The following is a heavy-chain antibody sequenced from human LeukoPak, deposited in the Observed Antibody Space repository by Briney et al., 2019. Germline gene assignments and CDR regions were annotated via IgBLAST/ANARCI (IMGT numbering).Heavy chain of an antibody. CDR1: GDSISSSSYY. Sequence: SETLSLTCTVSGDSISSSSYYWGWIRQPPGKGLEWIGSIYYSGSTYYNPSLKSRVTISVDTSKNQFSLKLSSVTAADTAVYYCARGDSSGWYNLYYFDYWGQGTLVTVSS. D-gene: IGHD6-19*01. V-gene: IGHV4-39*07. CDR3: ARGDSSGWYNLYYFDY. CDR2: IYYSGST. J-gene: IGHJ4*02.